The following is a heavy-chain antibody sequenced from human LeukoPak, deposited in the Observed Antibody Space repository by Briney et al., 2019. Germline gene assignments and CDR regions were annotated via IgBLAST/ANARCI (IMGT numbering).Heavy chain of an antibody. Sequence: GGSLRLPCAASGFTFDDYAMHWVRQAPGKGLEWVSGISWNSGSIGYADSVKGRFTISRDNANNSLYLQMNSLRAEDTALYYCAKGIEIVATTGVDYWGQGTLVTVSS. CDR2: ISWNSGSI. J-gene: IGHJ4*02. D-gene: IGHD5-12*01. V-gene: IGHV3-9*01. CDR1: GFTFDDYA. CDR3: AKGIEIVATTGVDY.